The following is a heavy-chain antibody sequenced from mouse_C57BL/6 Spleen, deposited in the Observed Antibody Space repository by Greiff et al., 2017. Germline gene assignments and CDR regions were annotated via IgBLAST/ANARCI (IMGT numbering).Heavy chain of an antibody. J-gene: IGHJ4*01. CDR2: IYPGDGDT. CDR1: GYAFSSYW. D-gene: IGHD1-3*01. Sequence: QVQLKQSGAELVKPGASVKISCKASGYAFSSYWMNWVKQRPGKGLEWIGQIYPGDGDTNYNGKFKGKATLTADKSSSTAYMQLSSLTSEDSAVXFCVITGDYAMDYWGQGTSVTVSS. V-gene: IGHV1-80*01. CDR3: VITGDYAMDY.